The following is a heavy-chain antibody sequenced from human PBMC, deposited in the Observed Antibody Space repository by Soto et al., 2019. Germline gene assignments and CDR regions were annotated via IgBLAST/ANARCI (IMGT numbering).Heavy chain of an antibody. CDR1: GGSFSGYY. CDR3: ARGRSSGYAKAFDI. D-gene: IGHD5-12*01. V-gene: IGHV4-34*01. CDR2: INHSGST. Sequence: SETLSLTCAVYGGSFSGYYWSWIRQPPGKELEWIGEINHSGSTNYNPSLKSRVTISVDTSKNQFSLKLSSVTAADTAVCYCARGRSSGYAKAFDIWGQGTMVTVSS. J-gene: IGHJ3*02.